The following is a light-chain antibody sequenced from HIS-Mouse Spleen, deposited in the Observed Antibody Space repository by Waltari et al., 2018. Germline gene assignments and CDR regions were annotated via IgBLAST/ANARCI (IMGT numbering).Light chain of an antibody. V-gene: IGLV3-1*01. Sequence: SYELTQPPSVSVSPGQTASITCSGDKLGDKSACWYQQKPGQSPVLVIYQDSKRPSGIPERFSGSNAGNTATLTIRGTQAMDEADYYCQAWDSSYSVFGGGTKLTVL. CDR3: QAWDSSYSV. J-gene: IGLJ2*01. CDR1: KLGDKS. CDR2: QDS.